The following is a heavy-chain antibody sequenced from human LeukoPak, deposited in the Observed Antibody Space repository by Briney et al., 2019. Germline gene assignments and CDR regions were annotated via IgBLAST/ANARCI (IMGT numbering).Heavy chain of an antibody. CDR2: TYYSGST. CDR3: ARQYSSSWYAYMDV. J-gene: IGHJ6*03. Sequence: SETLSLTCTVSGGSISSYYWSWIRQPPGKGLEWIGYTYYSGSTNYNPSLKSRVTISVDTSKNQFSLKLSSVTAADTAVYYCARQYSSSWYAYMDVWGKGTTVTVSS. V-gene: IGHV4-59*01. D-gene: IGHD6-13*01. CDR1: GGSISSYY.